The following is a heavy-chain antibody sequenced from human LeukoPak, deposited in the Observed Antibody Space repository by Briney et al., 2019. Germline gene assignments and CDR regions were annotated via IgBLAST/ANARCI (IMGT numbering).Heavy chain of an antibody. CDR2: ISYDGSNK. J-gene: IGHJ6*03. D-gene: IGHD1-20*01. CDR3: ARDNWFSYYMDV. V-gene: IGHV3-30*04. Sequence: GGSLRLSCAASGFTFSSYAMHWVRQAPGKGLEWVAVISYDGSNKYYADSVKGRFTISRDNSKNTLYLQMNSLRAEDTAVYYCARDNWFSYYMDVWGKGTTVTVSS. CDR1: GFTFSSYA.